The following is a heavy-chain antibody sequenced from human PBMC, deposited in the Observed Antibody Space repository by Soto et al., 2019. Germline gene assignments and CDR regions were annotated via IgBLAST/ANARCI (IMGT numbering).Heavy chain of an antibody. Sequence: SETLSLTCAVSGGSISSGGYSWSWIRQPPGKGLEWIGYIYHSGSTYYNPSLKSRVTISVDGSKNQFSLKLSSVTAADTAVYYCARDKRDDFDIWGQGTMVTVS. CDR3: ARDKRDDFDI. CDR1: GGSISSGGYS. V-gene: IGHV4-30-2*01. CDR2: IYHSGST. J-gene: IGHJ3*02.